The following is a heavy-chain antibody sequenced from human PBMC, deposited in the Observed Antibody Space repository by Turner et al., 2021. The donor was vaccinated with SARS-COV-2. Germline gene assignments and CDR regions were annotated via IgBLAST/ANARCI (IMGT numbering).Heavy chain of an antibody. V-gene: IGHV3-23*04. CDR3: AKDRVGGPIIVVPAATLDY. CDR1: GFTFSSYA. CDR2: ISGSGGIT. D-gene: IGHD2-2*01. Sequence: VQLVESGGGVVQPGRSLRLYCAASGFTFSSYAMSWVRQAPGKGLEWVSAISGSGGITYYADSVKGRFTISRDNSKNTLYLQMNSLRTEDTAVYYCAKDRVGGPIIVVPAATLDYWGQGTLVTVSS. J-gene: IGHJ4*02.